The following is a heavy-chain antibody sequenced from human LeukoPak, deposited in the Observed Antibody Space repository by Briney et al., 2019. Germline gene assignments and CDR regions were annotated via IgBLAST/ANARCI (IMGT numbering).Heavy chain of an antibody. CDR3: ARACGSGRSGGGCFPDAFDY. CDR2: ISSASTDI. V-gene: IGHV3-21*04. Sequence: GGSLRLSCAATGFTFSIYTIIWVRQAPGKGLEWVSSISSASTDIDYADSAKGRFTISRDNAKNSLYLHMNSLRVEDTAVYYCARACGSGRSGGGCFPDAFDYWGLGTLVTVSS. D-gene: IGHD2-15*01. J-gene: IGHJ4*02. CDR1: GFTFSIYT.